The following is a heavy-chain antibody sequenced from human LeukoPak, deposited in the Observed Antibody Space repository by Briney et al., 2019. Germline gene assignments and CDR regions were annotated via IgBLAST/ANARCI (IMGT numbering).Heavy chain of an antibody. Sequence: SETLSLTCTVSGDSISHSNYYWSWIRQPPGKGLEWIGYVYATGTTNYNPSLKTRATISIDTSKNQLSLTLTSVTAADTAVYYCARVGSGGAWFDFWGQGTLVSVSS. CDR3: ARVGSGGAWFDF. J-gene: IGHJ4*02. D-gene: IGHD6-19*01. CDR2: VYATGTT. CDR1: GDSISHSNYY. V-gene: IGHV4-61*01.